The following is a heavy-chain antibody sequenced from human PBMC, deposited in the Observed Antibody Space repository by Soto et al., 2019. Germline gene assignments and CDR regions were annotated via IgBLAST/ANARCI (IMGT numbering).Heavy chain of an antibody. CDR2: INGDGSST. V-gene: IGHV3-74*01. Sequence: EVQLVESGGGVVQPGGSLRLSCAASGFTLSSYWMHWVRQAPGKGPVWVSRINGDGSSTSYADSVKGRLTISRDNAKNTLYLQMNSLRGEDTAVYYCVRECPSGSYDYWGQGTLVIVSS. D-gene: IGHD1-26*01. CDR3: VRECPSGSYDY. CDR1: GFTLSSYW. J-gene: IGHJ4*02.